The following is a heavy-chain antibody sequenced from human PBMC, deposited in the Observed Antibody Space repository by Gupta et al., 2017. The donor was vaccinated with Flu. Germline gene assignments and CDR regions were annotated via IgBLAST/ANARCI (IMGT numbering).Heavy chain of an antibody. Sequence: PGKGLEWVANIKQDGSEKYYVDSVKGRFTISRDNAKNSLYLQMNSLRAEDTAVYYCAKARIAARGSNYYMDVWGKGTTVTVSS. V-gene: IGHV3-7*01. CDR2: IKQDGSEK. J-gene: IGHJ6*03. D-gene: IGHD6-6*01. CDR3: AKARIAARGSNYYMDV.